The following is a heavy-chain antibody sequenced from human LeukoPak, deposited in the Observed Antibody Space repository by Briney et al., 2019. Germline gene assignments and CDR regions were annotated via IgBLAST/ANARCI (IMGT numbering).Heavy chain of an antibody. D-gene: IGHD3-9*01. CDR2: INHSGST. J-gene: IGHJ4*02. V-gene: IGHV4-34*01. CDR3: AKQNVAYDILTGYSLSFDY. CDR1: GGSFRGYY. Sequence: PSETLSLTCAVYGGSFRGYYWSWIRQPPGKGLEWIGEINHSGSTNYNPSLKSRVTISVDTSKNQFSLKLSSVTAADTAVYYCAKQNVAYDILTGYSLSFDYWGQGTLVTVSS.